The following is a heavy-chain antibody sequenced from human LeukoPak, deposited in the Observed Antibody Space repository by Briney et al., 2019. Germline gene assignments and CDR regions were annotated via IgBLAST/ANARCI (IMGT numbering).Heavy chain of an antibody. J-gene: IGHJ4*02. CDR3: ARDGYSGFDY. CDR1: GGSIRSSYYY. D-gene: IGHD5-24*01. CDR2: IYYSGST. V-gene: IGHV4-61*01. Sequence: SETLSLTCTVSGGSIRSSYYYWSWIRQPPGKGLEWIGYIYYSGSTNYNPSLKSRVTISVDTSKNQFSLKLSSVTAADTAVYYCARDGYSGFDYWGQGTLVTVSS.